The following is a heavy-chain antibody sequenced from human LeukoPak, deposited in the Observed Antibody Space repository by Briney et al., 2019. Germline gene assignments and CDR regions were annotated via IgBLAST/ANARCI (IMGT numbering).Heavy chain of an antibody. CDR2: IYYSGST. Sequence: SETLSLTCVVSGGSISSTSYYWGWIRQPPGKGLEWIGSIYYSGSTYYNPSLKSRVTISVDTSKNQFSLKLSSVTAADTAVYYCARLYYDILTGYLFDIWGQGTMVTVSS. V-gene: IGHV4-39*01. CDR1: GGSISSTSYY. D-gene: IGHD3-9*01. CDR3: ARLYYDILTGYLFDI. J-gene: IGHJ3*02.